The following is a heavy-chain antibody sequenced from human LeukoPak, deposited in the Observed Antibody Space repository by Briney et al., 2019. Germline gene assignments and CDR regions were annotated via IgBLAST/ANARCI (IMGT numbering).Heavy chain of an antibody. CDR2: ISAYNGNT. CDR3: ARVPPYYYDSSGSYRGLEEDY. D-gene: IGHD3-22*01. V-gene: IGHV1-18*01. J-gene: IGHJ4*02. Sequence: ASVKVSCKASGYTFTSYGISWVRQAPGQGLEWMGWISAYNGNTNYAQKLQGRVTMTRNTSISTAYMELSSLRSEDTAVYYCARVPPYYYDSSGSYRGLEEDYWGQGTLVTVSS. CDR1: GYTFTSYG.